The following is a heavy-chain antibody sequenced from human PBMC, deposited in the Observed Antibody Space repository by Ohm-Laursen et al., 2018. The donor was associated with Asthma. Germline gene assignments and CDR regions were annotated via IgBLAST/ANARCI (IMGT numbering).Heavy chain of an antibody. CDR3: ARGGLVLPGWVAKNYYYYYGMDV. J-gene: IGHJ6*02. D-gene: IGHD7-27*01. CDR2: IYYSGST. Sequence: SDTLSLTCTVSGGSISSYYWSWIRQPPGKGLEWIGYIYYSGSTYYNPSLKSRVTISVDTSKNQFSLKLSSVTPEDTAVYYCARGGLVLPGWVAKNYYYYYGMDVWGQGTTVTVSS. V-gene: IGHV4-59*06. CDR1: GGSISSYY.